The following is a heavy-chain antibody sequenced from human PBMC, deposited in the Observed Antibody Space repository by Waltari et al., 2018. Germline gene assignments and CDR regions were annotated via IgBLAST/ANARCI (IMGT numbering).Heavy chain of an antibody. CDR2: IRHTGDT. Sequence: QVQLQASGPGLVKSSETLSPTCTVSGISVSCYFWNWSRQAPGKGPEWIGYIRHTGDTKQNPSLKSRVTMSVDTSRNDFSLRLSSVTAADTAVYYCALWESGWRAFRFWGQGTLGTVSS. D-gene: IGHD6-19*01. CDR3: ALWESGWRAFRF. J-gene: IGHJ4*03. CDR1: GISVSCYF. V-gene: IGHV4-59*08.